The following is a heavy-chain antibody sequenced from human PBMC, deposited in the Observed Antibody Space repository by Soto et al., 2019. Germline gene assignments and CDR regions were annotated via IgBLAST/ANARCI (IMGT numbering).Heavy chain of an antibody. D-gene: IGHD1-26*01. Sequence: EVQLLESGGGLVQPGGSLRLSCAASGFTFSSYAMSWVRQAPGKGLEWVSAISGSGGSTYYADSVKGRFTISRDNSKNTLYLQMNSLRAEDTAVYYCAKDYPGSGSYTAEYFQHWGQGTLVTVSS. V-gene: IGHV3-23*01. CDR2: ISGSGGST. CDR1: GFTFSSYA. CDR3: AKDYPGSGSYTAEYFQH. J-gene: IGHJ1*01.